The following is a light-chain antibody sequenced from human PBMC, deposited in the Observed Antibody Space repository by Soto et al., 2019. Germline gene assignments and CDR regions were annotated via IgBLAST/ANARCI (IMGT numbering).Light chain of an antibody. CDR1: QSVSSY. V-gene: IGKV3-11*01. CDR3: HQRSNWLDT. CDR2: DAS. J-gene: IGKJ5*01. Sequence: EIVLTQSPGTLSLSPGERATLSCRASQSVSSYLAWYQQKPGQPPRLLIYDASKRATGIPARFSGSGSGTDFTLTISSLEAEDVAVYYCHQRSNWLDTLGQGTRLEIK.